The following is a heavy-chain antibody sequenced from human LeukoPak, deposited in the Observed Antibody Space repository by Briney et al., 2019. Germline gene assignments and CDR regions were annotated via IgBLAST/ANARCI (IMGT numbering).Heavy chain of an antibody. Sequence: KASETLSLTCTVSGASISSYYWSWIRQPPGKGLEWIGSIYYSGSTYYNPSLKSQVTISVDTSKNQFSLKLSSVTAADTAVYYCAKYFESAYYFDYWGQGTLVTVSS. CDR3: AKYFESAYYFDY. D-gene: IGHD3-9*01. J-gene: IGHJ4*02. CDR2: IYYSGST. CDR1: GASISSYY. V-gene: IGHV4-59*05.